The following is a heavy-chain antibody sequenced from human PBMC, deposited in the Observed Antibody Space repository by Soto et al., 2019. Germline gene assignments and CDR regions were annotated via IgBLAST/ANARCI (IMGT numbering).Heavy chain of an antibody. CDR3: ARDCPKGPRSSGWYRYYYYGMDV. D-gene: IGHD6-19*01. J-gene: IGHJ6*02. CDR1: GYTFTSYY. V-gene: IGHV1-46*01. Sequence: GASVKVSCKASGYTFTSYYMHWVRQAPGQGLEWMGIINPSGGSTSYAQKFQGRVTMTRDTSTSTVYMELSSLRSEDTAVYYCARDCPKGPRSSGWYRYYYYGMDVWGQGTTVTVSS. CDR2: INPSGGST.